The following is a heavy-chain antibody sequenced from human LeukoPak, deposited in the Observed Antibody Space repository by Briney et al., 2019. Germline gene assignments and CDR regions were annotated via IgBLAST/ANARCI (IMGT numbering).Heavy chain of an antibody. CDR2: INHSGST. D-gene: IGHD1-7*01. CDR3: AGYPPRITGTTSFDY. CDR1: GGSFSGYY. V-gene: IGHV4-34*01. Sequence: PSETLSLTCAVYGGSFSGYYWSWVRQPPGKGLEWIGEINHSGSTNYNPSLKSRVTISVDTSKNQFSLKLSSVTAADTAVYYIAGYPPRITGTTSFDYWGQGTLVTVSS. J-gene: IGHJ4*02.